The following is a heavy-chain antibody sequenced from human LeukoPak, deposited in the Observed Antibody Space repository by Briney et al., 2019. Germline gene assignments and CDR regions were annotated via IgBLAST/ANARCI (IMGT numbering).Heavy chain of an antibody. CDR2: ISAYNGNT. J-gene: IGHJ4*02. CDR3: ARKVVHYDFWSGYYTYFDY. CDR1: GYTFTSYG. Sequence: EASVTVSCKASGYTFTSYGISWVRQAPGQGLEWMGWISAYNGNTNYAQKLQGRVTMTTDTSTSTAYMELRSLRSDDTAVYYCARKVVHYDFWSGYYTYFDYWGQGTLVTVSS. V-gene: IGHV1-18*01. D-gene: IGHD3-3*01.